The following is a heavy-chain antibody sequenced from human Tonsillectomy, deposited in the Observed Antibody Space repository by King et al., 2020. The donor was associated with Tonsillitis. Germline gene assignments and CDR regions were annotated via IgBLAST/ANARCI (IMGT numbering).Heavy chain of an antibody. V-gene: IGHV3-48*01. J-gene: IGHJ4*02. CDR1: GFTFSAFN. CDR2: ISPSSGAI. Sequence: VQLVESGGGLVQPGGSLRLSCAASGFTFSAFNMNWVRQVPGKGLEWISYISPSSGAIYYADSVKGPFTISRDNATNSLYLQMNSLRAEDTAVYYCATRLIRGQGTLVTVSS. CDR3: ATRLI.